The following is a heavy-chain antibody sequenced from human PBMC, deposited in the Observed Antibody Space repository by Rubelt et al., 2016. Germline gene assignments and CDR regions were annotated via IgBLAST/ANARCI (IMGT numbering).Heavy chain of an antibody. CDR3: ARDPVPLAAPEPHYYYYGMDV. J-gene: IGHJ6*02. CDR2: SGST. D-gene: IGHD1-14*01. Sequence: SGSTYYNPSLKSRVTISVDTSKNQFSLKLSSVTAADTAVYYCARDPVPLAAPEPHYYYYGMDVWGQGTTVTVSS. V-gene: IGHV4-39*07.